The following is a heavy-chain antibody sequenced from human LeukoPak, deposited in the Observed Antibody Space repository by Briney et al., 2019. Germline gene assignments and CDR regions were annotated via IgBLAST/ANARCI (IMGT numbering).Heavy chain of an antibody. J-gene: IGHJ4*02. CDR3: ARAVYYGKDFDY. Sequence: SEPLSLTCTVSGGSISSYYWSWIRQPPGKGLEWIGYIYYSGSTNYNPSLKSRVTISVDTSKNQFSLKLSSVTAADTAVYYCARAVYYGKDFDYWGQGTLVTVSS. CDR2: IYYSGST. CDR1: GGSISSYY. V-gene: IGHV4-59*01. D-gene: IGHD3-10*01.